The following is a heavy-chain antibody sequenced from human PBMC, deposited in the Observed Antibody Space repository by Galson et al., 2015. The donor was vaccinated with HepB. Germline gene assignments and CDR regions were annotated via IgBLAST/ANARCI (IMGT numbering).Heavy chain of an antibody. V-gene: IGHV3-23*01. Sequence: SLRLSCAASGFTFTKYAMSWVRQAPGKGLEWVSAMSDDGVREYYADSVKGQFTISRDNSKNTLYLQMNSLRAEDTALYSCAKLYFDFWGDSYMGVDVYYYMDFWGEGTTVTVSS. CDR2: MSDDGVRE. J-gene: IGHJ6*03. CDR1: GFTFTKYA. D-gene: IGHD3-3*01. CDR3: AKLYFDFWGDSYMGVDVYYYMDF.